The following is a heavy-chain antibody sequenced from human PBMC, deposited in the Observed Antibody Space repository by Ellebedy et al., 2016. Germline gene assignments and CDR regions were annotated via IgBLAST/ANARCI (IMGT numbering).Heavy chain of an antibody. CDR2: IVPMFGLT. Sequence: ASVKVSCKASGSTLNSYSIFWVRQAPGQGLEWMGGIVPMFGLTSYAQKFQGRFTLTADKSTDTAYMELSSLRSEDTALYYCARALYDSSNYKMGLDFWGQGTLVTVSS. D-gene: IGHD3-22*01. V-gene: IGHV1-69*10. J-gene: IGHJ4*02. CDR1: GSTLNSYS. CDR3: ARALYDSSNYKMGLDF.